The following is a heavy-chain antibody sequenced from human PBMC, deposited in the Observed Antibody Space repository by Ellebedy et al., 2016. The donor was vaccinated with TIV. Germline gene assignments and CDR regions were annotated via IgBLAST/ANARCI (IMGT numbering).Heavy chain of an antibody. CDR2: ISSTGTYI. CDR1: GFTFSPYA. Sequence: GESLKISXVASGFTFSPYAMSWVRQAHGKGLEYVSSISSTGTYIYYGDSVKGRFTISRDNAKNSLYLQMNSLRVEDTAVYYCAIRRLVEARAFDLWGQGTMVTVSS. V-gene: IGHV3-21*01. CDR3: AIRRLVEARAFDL. J-gene: IGHJ3*01.